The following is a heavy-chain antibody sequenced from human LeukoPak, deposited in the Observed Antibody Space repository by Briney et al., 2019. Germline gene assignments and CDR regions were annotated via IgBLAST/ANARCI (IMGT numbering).Heavy chain of an antibody. CDR1: GYTFTDYY. Sequence: GASVKVSCKASGYTFTDYYRHWVQQAPGKGLEWMGCINVYNGNTNYAQKFQGRITMTRDTSTSTAYMELRSLKSDDTAVYYCARGLVVPAAMGEFDYWGQGTLIAVSS. V-gene: IGHV1-18*04. CDR3: ARGLVVPAAMGEFDY. CDR2: INVYNGNT. J-gene: IGHJ4*02. D-gene: IGHD2-2*01.